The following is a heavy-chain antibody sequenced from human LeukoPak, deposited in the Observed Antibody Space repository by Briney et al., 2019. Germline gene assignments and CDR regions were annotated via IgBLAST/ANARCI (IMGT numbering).Heavy chain of an antibody. CDR3: ARGLYYYDSSGYYYAGSFDH. Sequence: SETLSLTCAVYGGSFSGYYWSWIRQPPGKGLEWIGEINHSGSTNYNPSLKSRVTISVDTSKNQFSLKLSSVTAADTAVYYCARGLYYYDSSGYYYAGSFDHWGQGTLVTVSS. D-gene: IGHD3-22*01. V-gene: IGHV4-34*01. CDR2: INHSGST. CDR1: GGSFSGYY. J-gene: IGHJ4*02.